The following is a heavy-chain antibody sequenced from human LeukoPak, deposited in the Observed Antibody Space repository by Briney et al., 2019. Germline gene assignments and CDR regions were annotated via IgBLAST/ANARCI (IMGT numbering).Heavy chain of an antibody. J-gene: IGHJ5*02. Sequence: SETLSLTCTVSGGSTSSSSYYWGWIRQPPGKGLEWIGSIYYSGSTYYNPSLKSRVTISVDTSKNQFSLKLSSVTAADTAVYYCARHKVLRAVAGTLAHWFDPWGQGTLVTVFS. D-gene: IGHD6-19*01. CDR1: GGSTSSSSYY. CDR3: ARHKVLRAVAGTLAHWFDP. V-gene: IGHV4-39*01. CDR2: IYYSGST.